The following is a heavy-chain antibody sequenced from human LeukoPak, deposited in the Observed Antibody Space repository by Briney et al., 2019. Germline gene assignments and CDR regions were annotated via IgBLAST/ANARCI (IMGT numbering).Heavy chain of an antibody. D-gene: IGHD3-22*01. CDR1: GGSFSGYY. V-gene: IGHV4-30-2*01. J-gene: IGHJ4*02. CDR2: IYHSGST. Sequence: PSETLSLTCAVYGGSFSGYYWSWIRQPPGKGLEWIGYIYHSGSTYYNPSLKSRVTISVDRSKNQFSLKLSSVTAADTAVYYCAREASNYYYDSSGYFDYWGQGTLVTVSS. CDR3: AREASNYYYDSSGYFDY.